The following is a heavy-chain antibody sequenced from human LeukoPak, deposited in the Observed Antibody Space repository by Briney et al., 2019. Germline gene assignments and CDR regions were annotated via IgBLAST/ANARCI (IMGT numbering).Heavy chain of an antibody. CDR1: GFTFNHYG. J-gene: IGHJ4*02. CDR3: ARGIALRGKRGEFDY. D-gene: IGHD4-23*01. Sequence: GASVNVSCKASGFTFNHYGFTWVRQAPGQGLEWMGWISAYDGRTHSAQKFQGRVTMTTETSTTTAYMELSSLRSEDTAVYYCARGIALRGKRGEFDYWGQGTLVTVSS. CDR2: ISAYDGRT. V-gene: IGHV1-18*01.